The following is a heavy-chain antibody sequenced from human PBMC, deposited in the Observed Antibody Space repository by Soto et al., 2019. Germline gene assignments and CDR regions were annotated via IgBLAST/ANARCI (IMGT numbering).Heavy chain of an antibody. J-gene: IGHJ4*02. V-gene: IGHV4-39*01. Sequence: SETLSLTCSVSGGSISSSCYYWGWIRQPPGKGLEWIGSMYSSGNTYYGPSLKNRVTISADMSKNHFSLKLSSVTAADRVVYYVARHLDSGGNVYFDYWGQGTLVTVSS. D-gene: IGHD4-17*01. CDR2: MYSSGNT. CDR1: GGSISSSCYY. CDR3: ARHLDSGGNVYFDY.